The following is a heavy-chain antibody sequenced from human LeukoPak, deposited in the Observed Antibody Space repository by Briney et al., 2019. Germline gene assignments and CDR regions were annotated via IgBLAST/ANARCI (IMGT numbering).Heavy chain of an antibody. CDR1: GFTFSTYW. CDR2: IKFDGSLA. Sequence: GGSLRLSCGASGFTFSTYWIHWVRQAPGKGLVWVSQIKFDGSLASYADSVKGRFTISRDNAKNTLYLQMNSLGTEDTAVYSCVTGHYDSRMYFDLWGRGTLVTVSS. V-gene: IGHV3-74*01. J-gene: IGHJ2*01. CDR3: VTGHYDSRMYFDL. D-gene: IGHD3-16*01.